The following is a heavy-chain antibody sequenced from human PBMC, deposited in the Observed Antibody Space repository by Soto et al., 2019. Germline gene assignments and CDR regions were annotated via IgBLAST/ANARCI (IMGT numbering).Heavy chain of an antibody. D-gene: IGHD6-19*01. J-gene: IGHJ3*01. Sequence: SQTLSLTCAISGDSVSSNSAAWNWIRQSPSRGLEWLGRTYYRSKWYNDYALSVRSRININPDTSKNQFSLQLTSVTPEDAAVYYCARGNSGLRAFDVWGQGTMVTVSS. V-gene: IGHV6-1*01. CDR2: TYYRSKWYN. CDR3: ARGNSGLRAFDV. CDR1: GDSVSSNSAA.